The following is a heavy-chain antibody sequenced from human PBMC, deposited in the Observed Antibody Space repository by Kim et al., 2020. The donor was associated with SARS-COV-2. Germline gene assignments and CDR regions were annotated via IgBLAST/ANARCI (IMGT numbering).Heavy chain of an antibody. J-gene: IGHJ4*02. CDR2: ISDDGSDI. CDR1: GFTFSTYW. Sequence: GGSLRLSCAASGFTFSTYWMHWVRQAPGKGLVWVSRISDDGSDIKYADSVKGRFTISRDNAKNTLYLQMNSLRTDDTAIYYCARIIVGATGIDSWGQGTLVTVSS. D-gene: IGHD1-26*01. V-gene: IGHV3-74*03. CDR3: ARIIVGATGIDS.